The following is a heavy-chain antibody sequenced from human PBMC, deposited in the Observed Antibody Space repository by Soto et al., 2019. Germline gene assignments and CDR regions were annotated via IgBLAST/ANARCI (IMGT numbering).Heavy chain of an antibody. J-gene: IGHJ4*02. CDR3: ATTLYGWGTYYSSFPPIY. CDR2: IYSGGST. Sequence: PGGSLRLSCAASGFTVSSNYMSWVRQTPGKGLEWVSVIYSGGSTYYADSVKGRFTISRDNSKNTLYLQMNSLRAEDTAVYYCATTLYGWGTYYSSFPPIYWGQGTLVTVSS. V-gene: IGHV3-66*01. D-gene: IGHD3-10*01. CDR1: GFTVSSNY.